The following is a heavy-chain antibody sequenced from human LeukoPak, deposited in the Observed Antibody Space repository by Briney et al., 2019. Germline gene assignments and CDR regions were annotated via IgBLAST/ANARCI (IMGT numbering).Heavy chain of an antibody. V-gene: IGHV4-4*09. CDR1: NGSMTNNY. CDR2: IYSSGST. Sequence: SETLSLTCTVSNGSMTNNYWSWIRQPPGKGLEWIGYIYSSGSTIYNPSLKSRVTISIDTSKNQFSLKLSSVTAADTAVYYCARNYYDSSGYFPAFDIWGQGTMVTVSS. D-gene: IGHD3-22*01. CDR3: ARNYYDSSGYFPAFDI. J-gene: IGHJ3*02.